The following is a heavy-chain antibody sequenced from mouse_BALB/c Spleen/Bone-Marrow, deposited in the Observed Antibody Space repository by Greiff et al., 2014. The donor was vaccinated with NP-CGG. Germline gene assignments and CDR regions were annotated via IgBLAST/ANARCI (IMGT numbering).Heavy chain of an antibody. CDR2: INPSNGRT. J-gene: IGHJ3*01. CDR1: GYTFTSYW. Sequence: QVQLQQSGAELVKPGASVKLSCKASGYTFTSYWMHWVKQRPRQGLEWIGEINPSNGRTNYNEKFKSKATLTVDKSSSTAYMQLSSLTSEDSAVYYCARYATATYWFAYWGQGTLVTVSA. D-gene: IGHD1-2*01. CDR3: ARYATATYWFAY. V-gene: IGHV1S81*02.